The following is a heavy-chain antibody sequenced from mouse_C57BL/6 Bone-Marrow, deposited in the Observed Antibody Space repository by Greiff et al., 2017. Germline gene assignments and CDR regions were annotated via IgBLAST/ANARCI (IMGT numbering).Heavy chain of an antibody. V-gene: IGHV1-52*01. CDR3: AGGYCNYPLDY. Sequence: VQLQQPGAELVRPGSSVKLSCKASGYTFTSYWMHWVKQRPRQGLEWIGKIDPSDSETHYNQKFKDKATLNLDKSSSTAYMQLSSLTSEDSAVYYCAGGYCNYPLDYWGQGTTLTVSS. CDR2: IDPSDSET. D-gene: IGHD2-1*01. J-gene: IGHJ2*01. CDR1: GYTFTSYW.